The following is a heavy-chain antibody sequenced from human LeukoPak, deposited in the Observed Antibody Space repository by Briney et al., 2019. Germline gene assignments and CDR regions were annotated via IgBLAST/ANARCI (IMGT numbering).Heavy chain of an antibody. CDR1: GYNFTSYW. Sequence: GESLKISCKGSGYNFTSYWIGWVRQMPGKGLEWMGIIYPGDSDTRYSTSFQGQVTISADKSISTAYLQWSSLKASDTAMYYCARRRYSGIAAAGTGAFDIWGQGTMVTVSS. CDR3: ARRRYSGIAAAGTGAFDI. CDR2: IYPGDSDT. V-gene: IGHV5-51*01. D-gene: IGHD6-13*01. J-gene: IGHJ3*02.